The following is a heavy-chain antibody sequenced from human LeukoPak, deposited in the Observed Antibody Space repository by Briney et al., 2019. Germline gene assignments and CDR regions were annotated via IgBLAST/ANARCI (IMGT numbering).Heavy chain of an antibody. CDR1: GYTFTSYG. Sequence: ASVKVSCKASGYTFTSYGISWVRRAPGQGLEWMGWISAYNGNTNYAQKLQGRVTMTTDTSTSTAYMELRSLRSDDTAVYYCARVVRSSYYDSSGYYDSYWYFDLWGRGTLVTVSS. CDR3: ARVVRSSYYDSSGYYDSYWYFDL. V-gene: IGHV1-18*01. CDR2: ISAYNGNT. J-gene: IGHJ2*01. D-gene: IGHD3-22*01.